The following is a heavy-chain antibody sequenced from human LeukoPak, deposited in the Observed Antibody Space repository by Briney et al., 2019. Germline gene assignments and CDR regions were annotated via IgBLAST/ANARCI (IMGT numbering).Heavy chain of an antibody. CDR1: GGSVSSNSYS. CDR2: IHYSGGT. Sequence: SETLSLTCTVSGGSVSSNSYSWTWIRQPPGKGPEWIGYIHYSGGTNYNPSLKSRVTISIDMSKNQFSRKVSSVTAADTAVYYCARDRSHYNYYGMDVWGQGTTVTVSS. J-gene: IGHJ6*02. D-gene: IGHD2-15*01. CDR3: ARDRSHYNYYGMDV. V-gene: IGHV4-61*01.